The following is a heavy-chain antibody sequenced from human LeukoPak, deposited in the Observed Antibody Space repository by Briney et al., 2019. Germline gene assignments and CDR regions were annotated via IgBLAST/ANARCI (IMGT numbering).Heavy chain of an antibody. J-gene: IGHJ4*02. CDR2: IDSSSRTT. Sequence: PGGSLRLSCAASGFTFSTYSMNWVRQAPGKGLEWVSFIDSSSRTTFYADSVKGRFTISRDNAKNSLFLQMNSLRAEDTAVYYCARRVPSQVITDYFDYWGREPWSPSPQ. D-gene: IGHD1-1*01. CDR1: GFTFSTYS. V-gene: IGHV3-48*04. CDR3: ARRVPSQVITDYFDY.